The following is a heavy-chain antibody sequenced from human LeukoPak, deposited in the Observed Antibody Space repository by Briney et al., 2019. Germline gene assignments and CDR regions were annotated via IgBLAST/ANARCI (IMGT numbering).Heavy chain of an antibody. J-gene: IGHJ6*02. CDR1: GYTFTGYY. V-gene: IGHV1-2*02. Sequence: ASVKASCKASGYTFTGYYMHWVRQAPGQGLEWMGWINPNSGGTNYAQKFQGRVTMTRDTSISTAYMELSRLRSDDTAVYYCARDSIVVVPAAIYYYYGMDVWGQGTTVTVSS. CDR2: INPNSGGT. D-gene: IGHD2-2*01. CDR3: ARDSIVVVPAAIYYYYGMDV.